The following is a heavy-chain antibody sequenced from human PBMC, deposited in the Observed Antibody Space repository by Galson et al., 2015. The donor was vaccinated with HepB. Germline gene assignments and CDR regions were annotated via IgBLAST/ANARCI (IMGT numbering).Heavy chain of an antibody. D-gene: IGHD1-26*01. CDR3: ARRGWDLDS. J-gene: IGHJ5*01. Sequence: SLRLSCAASGFTFQTSSMNWVRQAPGKGLEWIAYISSSSSTIYYTDSVRGRFTASRDNAKSSLSLQMSSLRVDDSAIYYCARRGWDLDSWGPGTMVTVSS. CDR2: ISSSSSTI. V-gene: IGHV3-48*04. CDR1: GFTFQTSS.